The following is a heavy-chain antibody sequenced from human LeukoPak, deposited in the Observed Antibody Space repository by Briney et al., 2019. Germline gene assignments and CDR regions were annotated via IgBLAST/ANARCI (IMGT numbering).Heavy chain of an antibody. Sequence: SETLSLTCTVSGGSISSYYWSWLRQPPGKGLEWIGYIYYSGSTNYNPSLKSRVTISVDTSKNQFSLKLSSVTAADTAVYYCARAHDSSGTLGYWGQGTLVTVSS. CDR3: ARAHDSSGTLGY. D-gene: IGHD3-22*01. J-gene: IGHJ4*02. V-gene: IGHV4-59*08. CDR2: IYYSGST. CDR1: GGSISSYY.